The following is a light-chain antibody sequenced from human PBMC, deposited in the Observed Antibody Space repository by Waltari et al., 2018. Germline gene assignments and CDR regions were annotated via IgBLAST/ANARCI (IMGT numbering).Light chain of an antibody. CDR1: QSFNTY. Sequence: IVLTQSPGTLSLSPGERATLSCRASQSFNTYLAWYQQKPGQAPRLLIYGAYTRAAGIPDRFSGSGFGTDFSLTISRLEAEDFAVYYCQHHVRLPATFGQGTKVEIK. J-gene: IGKJ1*01. CDR3: QHHVRLPAT. CDR2: GAY. V-gene: IGKV3-20*01.